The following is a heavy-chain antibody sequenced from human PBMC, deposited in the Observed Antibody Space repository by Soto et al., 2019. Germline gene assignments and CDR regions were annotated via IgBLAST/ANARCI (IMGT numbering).Heavy chain of an antibody. D-gene: IGHD6-19*01. J-gene: IGHJ4*02. Sequence: QVHLQESGPGLVKPSGTLSLTCAVSGGSISSSNWWSWVRQPPEKGLEWIGEIYHSGSINYNPSLKRRVTRSVDKSKNHCSLRLSSVTAADTAVYYCARTERGYSSAFDYWGQGTLVTVSS. CDR1: GGSISSSNW. CDR3: ARTERGYSSAFDY. CDR2: IYHSGSI. V-gene: IGHV4-4*02.